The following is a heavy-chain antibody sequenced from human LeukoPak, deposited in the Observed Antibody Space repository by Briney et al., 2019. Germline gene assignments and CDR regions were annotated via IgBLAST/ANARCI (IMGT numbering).Heavy chain of an antibody. D-gene: IGHD6-19*01. Sequence: GGSLRLSCVASGFTFSKYGMHWVRQAPGKGLEWVAVIRHDERNKYYADSVKGRFTISRDNSKNTLYLEMNSLRADDTAVYYCAKDRAVAGTDARYYFDYWGQGTLVTVSA. V-gene: IGHV3-30*02. CDR1: GFTFSKYG. CDR2: IRHDERNK. J-gene: IGHJ4*02. CDR3: AKDRAVAGTDARYYFDY.